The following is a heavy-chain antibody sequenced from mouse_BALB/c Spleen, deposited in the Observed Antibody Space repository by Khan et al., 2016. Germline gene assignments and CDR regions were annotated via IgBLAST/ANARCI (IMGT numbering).Heavy chain of an antibody. CDR3: VRDMITRAY. J-gene: IGHJ3*01. Sequence: EVQLVETGGGLVQPKGSLKLSCAASGFTFNTNAMNWVRQAPGKGLEWVARIRSKSNNYATYYADSVKDRFTISRDDSQSMLYLQMNNLMTEDTAMYYCVRDMITRAYWGQGTLVTVSA. D-gene: IGHD2-4*01. CDR2: IRSKSNNYAT. V-gene: IGHV10S3*01. CDR1: GFTFNTNA.